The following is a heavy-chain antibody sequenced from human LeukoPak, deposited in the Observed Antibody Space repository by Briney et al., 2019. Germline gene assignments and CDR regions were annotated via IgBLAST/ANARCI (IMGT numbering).Heavy chain of an antibody. Sequence: SETLSLTCTVSGGSISSYYWGWIRQPPGKGLEWIGSIYYSGSTYYNPSLKSRVTISVDTSKNQFSLKLSSVTAADTAVYYCGNYYDSSGYFDYWGQGTLVTVSS. CDR1: GGSISSYY. D-gene: IGHD3-22*01. J-gene: IGHJ4*02. CDR2: IYYSGST. CDR3: GNYYDSSGYFDY. V-gene: IGHV4-39*01.